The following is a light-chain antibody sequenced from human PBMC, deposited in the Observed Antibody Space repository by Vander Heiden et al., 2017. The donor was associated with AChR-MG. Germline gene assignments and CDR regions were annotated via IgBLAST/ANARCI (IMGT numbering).Light chain of an antibody. CDR1: LLGDTY. Sequence: SSVLTQPPSVSVSPGQTATITCSGDLLGDTYASWYQQKPGQAPVLVIYKEIKRPAGIPERLSGSKSGNTATLTISGTQTIDEADYYCQAGDRFTVVFGGGTNLIV. CDR3: QAGDRFTVV. CDR2: KEI. V-gene: IGLV3-1*01. J-gene: IGLJ3*02.